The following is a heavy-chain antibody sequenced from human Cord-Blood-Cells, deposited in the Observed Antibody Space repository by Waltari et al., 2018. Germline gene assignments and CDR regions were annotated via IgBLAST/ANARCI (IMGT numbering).Heavy chain of an antibody. CDR3: AREGGSIAARRAAFDI. Sequence: QVQLVQSGAEVKKPGASVKVSCKASGYTFTSYDINWVRQATGQGLEWVGWLNPNSGNTGYAQKFQGRVTITRNTSISTAYMELSSLRSEDTAVYYCAREGGSIAARRAAFDIWGQGTMVTVSS. D-gene: IGHD6-6*01. CDR2: LNPNSGNT. CDR1: GYTFTSYD. V-gene: IGHV1-8*03. J-gene: IGHJ3*02.